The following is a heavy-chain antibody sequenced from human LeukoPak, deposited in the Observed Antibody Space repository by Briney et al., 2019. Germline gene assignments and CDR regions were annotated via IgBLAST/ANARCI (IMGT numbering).Heavy chain of an antibody. D-gene: IGHD3-10*01. CDR3: ARHIYGAYYYMDV. CDR2: IYDTRDI. Sequence: PSETLSLTCTVSGDSVSRCYWSWIRLPPGKGLEWIGYIYDTRDISYNPSLKSRVTMSVDTSRNQFSLKLSSVTAADTAVYYCARHIYGAYYYMDVWGKGTTVTVSS. CDR1: GDSVSRCY. J-gene: IGHJ6*03. V-gene: IGHV4-59*08.